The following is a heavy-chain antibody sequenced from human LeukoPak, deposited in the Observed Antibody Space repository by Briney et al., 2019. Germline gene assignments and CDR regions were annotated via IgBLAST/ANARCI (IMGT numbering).Heavy chain of an antibody. V-gene: IGHV3-23*01. CDR3: AKIPGYSSGWYDYFDY. J-gene: IGHJ4*02. D-gene: IGHD6-19*01. CDR1: GFTFRMYA. Sequence: GGSLRLSCAASGFTFRMYAMSWVRQVPGKGLEWASAISGSDPGTYYADSVKGRFSISRDNSKNTLYLQMNSLRAEDTAVYYCAKIPGYSSGWYDYFDYWGQGTLVTVSS. CDR2: ISGSDPGT.